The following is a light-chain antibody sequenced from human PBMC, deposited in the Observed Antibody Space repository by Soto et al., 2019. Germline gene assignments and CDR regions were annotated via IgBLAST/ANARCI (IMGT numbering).Light chain of an antibody. CDR2: EVT. J-gene: IGLJ3*02. CDR1: TTDVGSSDY. CDR3: CSYSTINSPVV. Sequence: QSVLTQPASVSGSPGQPITISCSGTTTDVGSSDYVSWYQQHPGKAPELIIYEVTNRPSGVSHRFSGSKSGSTASLTISGLQAEDEADYYCCSYSTINSPVVFGGGTKLTVL. V-gene: IGLV2-14*03.